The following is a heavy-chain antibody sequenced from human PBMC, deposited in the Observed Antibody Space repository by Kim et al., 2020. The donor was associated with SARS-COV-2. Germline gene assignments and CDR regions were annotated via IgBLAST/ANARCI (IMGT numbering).Heavy chain of an antibody. Sequence: DSGKGRFTLSRDNAKNSLYVQMNSLRAEDTALYYCAKDYSGSYFLGAFDLWGQGTMVTVSS. V-gene: IGHV3-9*01. D-gene: IGHD1-26*01. J-gene: IGHJ3*01. CDR3: AKDYSGSYFLGAFDL.